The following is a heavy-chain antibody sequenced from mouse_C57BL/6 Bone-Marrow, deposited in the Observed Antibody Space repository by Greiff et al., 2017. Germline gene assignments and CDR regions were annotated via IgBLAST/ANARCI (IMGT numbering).Heavy chain of an antibody. J-gene: IGHJ2*01. D-gene: IGHD1-2*01. CDR3: TFIWDYFDY. Sequence: EVKLQQSGAELVRPGASVTLSCTASGFNIKDDYMHWVKQRPEQGLEWIGWIDPENGDTEYATKFKGKATITADTSAHTAYLQLSSLTSEATAVYYCTFIWDYFDYWGPGTTLTVSS. CDR2: IDPENGDT. CDR1: GFNIKDDY. V-gene: IGHV14-4*01.